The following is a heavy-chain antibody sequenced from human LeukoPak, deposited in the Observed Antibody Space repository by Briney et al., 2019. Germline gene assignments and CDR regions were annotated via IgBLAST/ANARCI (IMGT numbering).Heavy chain of an antibody. CDR2: IYYSGST. V-gene: IGHV4-39*07. D-gene: IGHD1-14*01. CDR3: ARGTGTPRDY. J-gene: IGHJ4*02. Sequence: SETLSLTCTVSGGSISSSSYYWGWIRQPPGKGLEWIGSIYYSGSTNYNPSLKSRVTISVDTSKNQFSLKLSSVTAADTAVYFCARGTGTPRDYWGQGTLVTVSS. CDR1: GGSISSSSYY.